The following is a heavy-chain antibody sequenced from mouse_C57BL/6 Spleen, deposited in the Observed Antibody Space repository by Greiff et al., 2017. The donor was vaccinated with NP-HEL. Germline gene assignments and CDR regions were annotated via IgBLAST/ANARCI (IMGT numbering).Heavy chain of an antibody. CDR2: IYPRDGST. V-gene: IGHV1-85*01. D-gene: IGHD2-5*01. J-gene: IGHJ2*01. CDR1: GYTFTSYD. CDR3: ARSTYYSNYGNYFDY. Sequence: VQLQQSGPELVKPGASVKLSCKASGYTFTSYDINWVKQRPGQGLEWIGWIYPRDGSTKYNEKFKGKATLTVDTSSSTAYMELHSLTSEDSAVYFCARSTYYSNYGNYFDYWGQGTTLTVSS.